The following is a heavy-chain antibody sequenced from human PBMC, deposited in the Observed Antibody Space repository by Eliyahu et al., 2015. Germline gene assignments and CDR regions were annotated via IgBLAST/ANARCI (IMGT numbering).Heavy chain of an antibody. CDR2: IYSSXYT. J-gene: IGHJ4*02. Sequence: QLQLLESGPGLVKPSXXLSLTCPXPGXSXSSSXYSWGWTRQPPGKGLEWIGTIYSSXYTYNNPSLKSRVTTSVDTSKNQFSLRLTSVTAADTALYYCARDSGLRVGFDYWGQGTLVTVSS. CDR3: ARDSGLRVGFDY. V-gene: IGHV4-39*07. D-gene: IGHD1-26*01. CDR1: GXSXSSSXYS.